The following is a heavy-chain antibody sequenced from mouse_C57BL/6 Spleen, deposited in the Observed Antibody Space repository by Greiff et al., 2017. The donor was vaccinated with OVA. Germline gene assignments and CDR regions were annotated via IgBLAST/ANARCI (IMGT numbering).Heavy chain of an antibody. CDR2: ISGGGGNT. J-gene: IGHJ3*01. CDR1: GFTFSSYT. Sequence: EVQLVESGGGLVKPGGSLKLSCAASGFTFSSYTMSWDRQTPEKRLEWVATISGGGGNTYYPDSVKGRFTISRDNAKNTLYLQMSSLRSEDTALYYCASNSYGSRAWFAYWGQGTLVTVSA. V-gene: IGHV5-9*01. D-gene: IGHD2-12*01. CDR3: ASNSYGSRAWFAY.